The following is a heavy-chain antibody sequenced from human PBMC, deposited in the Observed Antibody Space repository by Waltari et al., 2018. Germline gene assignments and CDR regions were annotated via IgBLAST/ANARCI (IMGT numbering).Heavy chain of an antibody. CDR1: GGSISSINYY. J-gene: IGHJ4*02. Sequence: QLQLQESGPGLVKPSETLSLTCTVSGGSISSINYYWGWVRQPPGKGLEWIGTIFYTGNTYYNPSLKSRVTISVAAPKNQFSLRLSSVTAADTAVYYCARALTVTTRVFDYWGQGTLVTVSS. V-gene: IGHV4-39*07. CDR2: IFYTGNT. CDR3: ARALTVTTRVFDY. D-gene: IGHD4-17*01.